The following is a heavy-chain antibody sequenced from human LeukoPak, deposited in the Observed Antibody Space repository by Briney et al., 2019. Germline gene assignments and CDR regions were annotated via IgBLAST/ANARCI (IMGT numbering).Heavy chain of an antibody. V-gene: IGHV3-23*01. CDR2: ISGSGGST. CDR1: GFIFSSYA. Sequence: GGSLRLSCAASGFIFSSYAMSWVRQAPGKGLEWVSAISGSGGSTYYADSVKGRFTISRDNSKNTLYLQMNSLRAEDTAVYYCGRNDIAVAGTVSTFDYWGQGTLVTVSS. J-gene: IGHJ4*02. CDR3: GRNDIAVAGTVSTFDY. D-gene: IGHD6-19*01.